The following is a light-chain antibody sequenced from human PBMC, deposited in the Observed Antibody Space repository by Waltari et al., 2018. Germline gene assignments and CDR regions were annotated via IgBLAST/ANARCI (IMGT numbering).Light chain of an antibody. Sequence: VVLTQSPATLSLSPGDRATLSCRASQSISTYLAWYQQKPGQPPRLLFYDASTRATGIPARFSGVGSGTDFTLTISSLEPDDFAVYYCQQRTIWSGTFGQGTKVEIK. V-gene: IGKV3-11*01. CDR2: DAS. CDR3: QQRTIWSGT. J-gene: IGKJ1*01. CDR1: QSISTY.